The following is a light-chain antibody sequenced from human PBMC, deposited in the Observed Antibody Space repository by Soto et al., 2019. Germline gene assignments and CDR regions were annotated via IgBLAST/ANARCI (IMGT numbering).Light chain of an antibody. Sequence: EIVLTQSPGTLSLSPGERATISCRASQSISSYYLAWYQQKPGQAPRLLIHAASSRATGIPDRFSGSGSGTDFTLSINRLEPEDFAVYYCQQYGTSRPWTFGQGTKVEIK. CDR3: QQYGTSRPWT. J-gene: IGKJ1*01. V-gene: IGKV3-20*01. CDR2: AAS. CDR1: QSISSYY.